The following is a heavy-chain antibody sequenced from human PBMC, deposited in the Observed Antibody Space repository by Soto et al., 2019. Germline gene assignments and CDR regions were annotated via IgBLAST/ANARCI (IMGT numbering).Heavy chain of an antibody. J-gene: IGHJ5*02. V-gene: IGHV4-34*01. CDR1: GGSFSGYY. D-gene: IGHD6-19*01. Sequence: LETLSLTCAVYGGSFSGYYWSWIRQPPGKGLEWIGEINHSGSTNYNPSLKSRVTISVDTSKNQFSLKLSSVTAADTAVYYCARRPGIAVAGTENWFDPWGQGTLVTVS. CDR3: ARRPGIAVAGTENWFDP. CDR2: INHSGST.